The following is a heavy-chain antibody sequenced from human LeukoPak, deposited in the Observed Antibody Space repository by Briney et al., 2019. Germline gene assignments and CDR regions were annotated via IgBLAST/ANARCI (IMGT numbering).Heavy chain of an antibody. CDR3: ARDRSGGYSYGMGAFDI. J-gene: IGHJ3*02. CDR1: GFTFSSYA. CDR2: MSGSGGST. Sequence: PGGSLRLSCAASGFTFSSYAMSWVRQAPGKGLEWVSAMSGSGGSTYYADSVKGRFTISRDNAKNTLYLQMNSLRAEDTAVYYCARDRSGGYSYGMGAFDIWGQGTMVTVSS. V-gene: IGHV3-23*01. D-gene: IGHD5-18*01.